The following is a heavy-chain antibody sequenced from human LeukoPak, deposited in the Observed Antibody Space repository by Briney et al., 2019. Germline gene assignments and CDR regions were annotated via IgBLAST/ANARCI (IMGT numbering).Heavy chain of an antibody. D-gene: IGHD3-3*01. V-gene: IGHV1-2*02. CDR3: ARDPYDGNYFFDY. CDR2: FNANSGAT. Sequence: ASVKVSCKTSGYTFTGYHVRWVRQAPGQGLEWMGWFNANSGATKYAQKFQGRVTMTRDTSIGTDFMELTSLISDDTAIYYCARDPYDGNYFFDYWGQGTLVTVAS. CDR1: GYTFTGYH. J-gene: IGHJ4*02.